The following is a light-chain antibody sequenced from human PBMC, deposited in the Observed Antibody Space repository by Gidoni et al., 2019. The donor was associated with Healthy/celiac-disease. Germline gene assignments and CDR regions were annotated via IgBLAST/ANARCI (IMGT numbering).Light chain of an antibody. CDR2: AAS. V-gene: IGKV1-39*01. J-gene: IGKJ1*01. CDR1: QSISSY. Sequence: DIQMTQSPSSLSASVGDRVTITCRASQSISSYLNWYQQKPGKAPKLLIYAASSLQSGVPSRLSGSGSGTDFTLTIRSLQPEDFATYYCKQSYSTPLTFXQXTKVEIK. CDR3: KQSYSTPLT.